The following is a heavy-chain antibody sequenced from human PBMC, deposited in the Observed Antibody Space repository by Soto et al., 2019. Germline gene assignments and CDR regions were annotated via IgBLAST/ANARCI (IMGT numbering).Heavy chain of an antibody. J-gene: IGHJ4*02. CDR2: INQDESEK. CDR3: GKIDLDSIDIAMVPVAIDN. V-gene: IGHV3-7*01. CDR1: GFTFSTYM. D-gene: IGHD2-2*01. Sequence: GGSLRLSCAASGFTFSTYMMTWVRQAPGKGLEWVANINQDESEKYYVDSVRGRLTISRDNAKNSLSLQMNSLRVEDTAVYYCGKIDLDSIDIAMVPVAIDNWGRGTLVTVSS.